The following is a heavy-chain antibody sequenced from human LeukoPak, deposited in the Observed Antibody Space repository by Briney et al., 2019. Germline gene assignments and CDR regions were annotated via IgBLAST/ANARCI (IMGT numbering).Heavy chain of an antibody. CDR3: ARSRPAIMIGAFDI. V-gene: IGHV2-70*11. Sequence: SGPTLVNPTQTLTLTCTFSGFSLSTSGMCVSWIRQPPGKALEWLARIDWDDDKYYSTSLKTRLTISKDTSKNQVVLTMTNMDPVDTATYYCARSRPAIMIGAFDIWGQGTMVTVSS. CDR1: GFSLSTSGMC. J-gene: IGHJ3*02. CDR2: IDWDDDK. D-gene: IGHD3-16*01.